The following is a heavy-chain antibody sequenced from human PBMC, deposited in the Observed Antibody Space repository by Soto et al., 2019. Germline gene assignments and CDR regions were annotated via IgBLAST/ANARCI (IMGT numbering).Heavy chain of an antibody. D-gene: IGHD6-19*01. CDR1: GYTFSSHA. Sequence: EVQLLESGGGLVQPGGSLRLSCAASGYTFSSHAMGWVRQAPGKGLEWVSSIGGGGGSEHYADSVKGRFTISRDNSKNPLYLQMNRLRADDTAVYYCAKVAEAVAGTVYGYWGQGTLVTVSS. CDR2: IGGGGGSE. CDR3: AKVAEAVAGTVYGY. V-gene: IGHV3-23*01. J-gene: IGHJ4*02.